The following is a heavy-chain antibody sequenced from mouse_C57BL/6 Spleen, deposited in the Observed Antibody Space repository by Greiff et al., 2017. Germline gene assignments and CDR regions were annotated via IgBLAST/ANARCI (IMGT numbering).Heavy chain of an antibody. Sequence: QVQLQQSGAELVKPGASVKISCKASGYAFSSYWMHWVKQRPGKGLEWIGQIYPGDGDTNYNGKFKGKATLTADKSSSTAYMQLSSLTSEDSAVYFCARSDTTVVPFDYWGQGTTLTVSS. CDR3: ARSDTTVVPFDY. D-gene: IGHD1-1*01. CDR2: IYPGDGDT. CDR1: GYAFSSYW. V-gene: IGHV1-80*01. J-gene: IGHJ2*01.